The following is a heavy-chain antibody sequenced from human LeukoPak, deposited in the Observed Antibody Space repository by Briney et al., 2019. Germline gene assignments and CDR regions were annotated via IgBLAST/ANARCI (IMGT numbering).Heavy chain of an antibody. CDR1: GYTLTELS. V-gene: IGHV1-24*01. CDR2: FDPEDGET. Sequence: GASVKVSCKVSGYTLTELSMHWVRQAPGKGLEGMGGFDPEDGETIYAQKFQGRVTMNEDTSTETAYMELSSLRSEDTAVYYCATAQYYYDSSGYYYFDYWGQGTLVTVSS. J-gene: IGHJ4*02. D-gene: IGHD3-22*01. CDR3: ATAQYYYDSSGYYYFDY.